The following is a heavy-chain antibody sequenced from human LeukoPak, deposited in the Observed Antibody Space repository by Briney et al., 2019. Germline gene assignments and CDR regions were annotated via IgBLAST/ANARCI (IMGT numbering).Heavy chain of an antibody. CDR1: GFTFSSYN. CDR3: AKGLDIVGVPFDY. Sequence: GGSLRLSCAASGFTFSSYNMNWVRQAPGKGLEWVAVISYDGSNKYYVDSVKGRFTISRDNSKNTLYLQMNSLRTEDTAVYYCAKGLDIVGVPFDYWGQGTLVTVSS. J-gene: IGHJ4*02. D-gene: IGHD1-26*01. CDR2: ISYDGSNK. V-gene: IGHV3-30*18.